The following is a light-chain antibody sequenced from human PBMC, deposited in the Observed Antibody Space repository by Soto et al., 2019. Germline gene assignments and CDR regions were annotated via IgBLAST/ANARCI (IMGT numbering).Light chain of an antibody. V-gene: IGLV2-8*01. CDR3: SSYSASNNRWV. CDR1: SGDVGAYNY. CDR2: EVN. Sequence: QSALTQPPSASGSPGQSVTISCTGTSGDVGAYNYVSWYQQYPGTAPRLIIYEVNKRPSGVPDRFSGSKSGNTASLTVSGLQAEDEAEYHCSSYSASNNRWVFGGGPKLTVL. J-gene: IGLJ3*02.